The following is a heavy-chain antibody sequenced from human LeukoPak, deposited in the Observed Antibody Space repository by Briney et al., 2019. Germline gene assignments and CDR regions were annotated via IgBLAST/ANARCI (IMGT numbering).Heavy chain of an antibody. D-gene: IGHD3-3*01. CDR2: IYYSGST. J-gene: IGHJ4*02. CDR3: ARAGFLGGYSLDY. CDR1: GGSISSSSYY. V-gene: IGHV4-39*07. Sequence: SETLSLTCTVSGGSISSSSYYWGWIRQPPGKGLEWIGSIYYSGSTYYNPSLKSRVTISVDTSKNQFSLKLSSVTAADTAVYYCARAGFLGGYSLDYWGQGTLVTVSS.